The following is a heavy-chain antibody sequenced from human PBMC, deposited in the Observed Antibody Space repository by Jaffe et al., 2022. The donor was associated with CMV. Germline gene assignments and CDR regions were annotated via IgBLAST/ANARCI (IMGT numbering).Heavy chain of an antibody. J-gene: IGHJ6*02. V-gene: IGHV3-30*18. CDR3: AKRLVGGYSSSSYYYYGMDV. CDR2: ISYDGSNK. CDR1: GFTFSSYG. Sequence: QVQLVESGGGVVQPGRSLRLSCAASGFTFSSYGMHWVRQAPGKGLEWVAVISYDGSNKYYADSVKGRFTISRDNSKNTLYLQMNSLRAEDTAVYYCAKRLVGGYSSSSYYYYGMDVWGQGTTVTVSS. D-gene: IGHD6-6*01.